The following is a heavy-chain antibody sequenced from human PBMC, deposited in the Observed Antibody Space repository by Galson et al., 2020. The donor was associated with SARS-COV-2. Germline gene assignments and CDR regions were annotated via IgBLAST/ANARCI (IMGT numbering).Heavy chain of an antibody. V-gene: IGHV3-15*01. J-gene: IGHJ6*02. Sequence: GGSLRLSCAASGFTFSNAWMSWVRQAPGKGLEWVGRIKSKTDGGTTDYAAPVKGRFTISRDDSKNTLYLQMNSLKTEDTAVYYCTTDLNPSVCEWFGELWDIYYGMDVWGQGTTVTVSS. D-gene: IGHD3-10*01. CDR2: IKSKTDGGTT. CDR1: GFTFSNAW. CDR3: TTDLNPSVCEWFGELWDIYYGMDV.